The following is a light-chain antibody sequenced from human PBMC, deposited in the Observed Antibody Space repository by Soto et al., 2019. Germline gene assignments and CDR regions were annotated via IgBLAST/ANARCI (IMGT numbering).Light chain of an antibody. Sequence: DIQMTQSPSTLSASVGDKITNTCRASQSISSWLAWYQQKPGKAPKLLIYDASSFESVVSSRFSGSGSGTEFTLTISSLQPDDFATYYCQQYNSYSGTFGQGTKVDIK. CDR1: QSISSW. CDR2: DAS. J-gene: IGKJ1*01. V-gene: IGKV1-5*01. CDR3: QQYNSYSGT.